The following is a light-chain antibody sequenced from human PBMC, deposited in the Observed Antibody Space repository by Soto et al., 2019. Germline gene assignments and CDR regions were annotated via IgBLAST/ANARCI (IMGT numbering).Light chain of an antibody. J-gene: IGKJ1*01. CDR3: QQYTTSSWT. Sequence: EIVLTQSPATLSLSPGERATLSCRASQGLSSYLAWYQQKPGQAPRLLIYDASNRATGIPVRFRGSGSGTAFTLTISRLEPEDFAVYYCQQYTTSSWTFGQGTKV. CDR1: QGLSSY. V-gene: IGKV3-11*01. CDR2: DAS.